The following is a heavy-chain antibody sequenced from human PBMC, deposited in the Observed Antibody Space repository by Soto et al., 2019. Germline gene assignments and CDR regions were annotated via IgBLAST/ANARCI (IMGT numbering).Heavy chain of an antibody. Sequence: SGPTLVNPTQTLTPTCTFSGFSLNTNGVGVGWIRQPPGKALEWLALIYWNDDKRYSPSLKSRLTITKDTPNNHVVLTMTNMDPVDTATYFCAHCTRTVVGSTTYWYFDLWGRGTLVTVSS. CDR1: GFSLNTNGVG. V-gene: IGHV2-5*01. CDR2: IYWNDDK. J-gene: IGHJ2*01. D-gene: IGHD1-26*01. CDR3: AHCTRTVVGSTTYWYFDL.